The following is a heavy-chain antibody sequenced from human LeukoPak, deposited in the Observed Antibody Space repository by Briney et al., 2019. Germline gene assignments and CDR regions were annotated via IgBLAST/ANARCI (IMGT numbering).Heavy chain of an antibody. D-gene: IGHD4-17*01. Sequence: SETLSLTCTVSGGSISSYYWSWIRQPPGKGLEWIGYIYYSGSTHYNPSLKSRVTISVDTSKNQFSLKLSSVTAADTAVYYCAHGVNYFDYWGQGTLVTVSS. CDR3: AHGVNYFDY. J-gene: IGHJ4*02. V-gene: IGHV4-59*01. CDR2: IYYSGST. CDR1: GGSISSYY.